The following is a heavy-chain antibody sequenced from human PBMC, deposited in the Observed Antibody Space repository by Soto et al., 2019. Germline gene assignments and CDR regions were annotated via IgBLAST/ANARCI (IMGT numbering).Heavy chain of an antibody. Sequence: AGSLRLSCAASGFVFRSYWMSWVRQAPGKGLEWVANINQDGSEKYYVDSVRGRFIISRDNAENSLYLQMNSLRAEDTALYYCARDGVAAGLYLDNWGQGTLVTVSS. D-gene: IGHD6-19*01. CDR3: ARDGVAAGLYLDN. V-gene: IGHV3-7*01. CDR1: GFVFRSYW. CDR2: INQDGSEK. J-gene: IGHJ4*02.